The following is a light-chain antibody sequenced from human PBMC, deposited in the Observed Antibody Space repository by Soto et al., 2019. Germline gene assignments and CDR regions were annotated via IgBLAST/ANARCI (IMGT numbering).Light chain of an antibody. CDR2: AAS. CDR3: QQYNSYSGT. Sequence: DIQMTQAPSSLSASVVDIFTIAFRASQSISSYLNWYQQKPGKAPKLLIYAASSLQSGVPSRFSGSGSGTEFTLTISSLQPDDFATYYCQQYNSYSGTFGQGTKVDIK. V-gene: IGKV1-5*01. J-gene: IGKJ1*01. CDR1: QSISSY.